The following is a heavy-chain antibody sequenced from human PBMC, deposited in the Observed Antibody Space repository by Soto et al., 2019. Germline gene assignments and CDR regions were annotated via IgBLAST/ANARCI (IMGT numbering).Heavy chain of an antibody. J-gene: IGHJ3*02. Sequence: HGESLKISCKGSGYSFTSYWIGWVRQMPGKGLEWMGIIYPGDSDTRYSPSFQGQVTISADKSISTAYLQWSSLKASDTAMYYCASPRTIAARTNDAFDIWGQGTMVTVSS. CDR2: IYPGDSDT. D-gene: IGHD6-6*01. CDR1: GYSFTSYW. CDR3: ASPRTIAARTNDAFDI. V-gene: IGHV5-51*01.